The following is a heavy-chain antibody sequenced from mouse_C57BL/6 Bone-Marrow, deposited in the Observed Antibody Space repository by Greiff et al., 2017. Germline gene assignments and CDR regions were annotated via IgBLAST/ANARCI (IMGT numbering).Heavy chain of an antibody. Sequence: QVQLQQPGAELVMPGASVKLSCKASGYTFTSYWMHWVKQRPGQGLEWIGEIDPSDSSTTYNQKFKGKSTLTVDKSSSTAYMQRSSLTSEDSAVYYCAKETATVVDWYCDVWGTGTTVTVSS. CDR1: GYTFTSYW. CDR2: IDPSDSST. CDR3: AKETATVVDWYCDV. V-gene: IGHV1-69*01. J-gene: IGHJ1*03. D-gene: IGHD1-1*01.